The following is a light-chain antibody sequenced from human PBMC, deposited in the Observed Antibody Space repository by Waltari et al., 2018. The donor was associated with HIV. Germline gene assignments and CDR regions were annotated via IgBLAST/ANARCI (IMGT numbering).Light chain of an antibody. CDR1: QSINSY. V-gene: IGKV1-39*01. Sequence: DIQMTQSPSSLSASVGDTVIITCRASQSINSYLNWYQQNPGKAPKLLIYAASSLQSGVPSRFSGSGSGTDFTLTISSLQIEDFATYYCQQSYSTPRTFGEGTKVEIK. CDR2: AAS. J-gene: IGKJ1*01. CDR3: QQSYSTPRT.